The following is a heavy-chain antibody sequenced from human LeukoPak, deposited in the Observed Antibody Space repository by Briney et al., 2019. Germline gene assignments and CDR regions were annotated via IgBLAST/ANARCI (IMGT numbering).Heavy chain of an antibody. V-gene: IGHV3-23*01. CDR3: ARDTMVRGVNGPYYYYMDV. D-gene: IGHD3-10*01. Sequence: GGSLRLSCAASGFTLSTYAMSWVRQTPGKGLEWVAATSSSDAGTYHADSVRGRFTISRDNSKNTLYLQMNSLRAEDTAVYYCARDTMVRGVNGPYYYYMDVWGKGTTVTISS. J-gene: IGHJ6*03. CDR1: GFTLSTYA. CDR2: TSSSDAGT.